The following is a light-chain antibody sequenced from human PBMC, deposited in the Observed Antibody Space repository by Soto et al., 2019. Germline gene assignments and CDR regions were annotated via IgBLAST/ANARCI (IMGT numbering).Light chain of an antibody. J-gene: IGKJ4*01. CDR3: HQYSASHT. Sequence: DIQMTQSPSTLSASVGDSIIITCRASQSISSWLAWYQQKPGKAPKLLIYKESSLDSGVPSRFSGSGSGTEFTLTISSLQPDDSATYFCHQYSASHTFGGGTKVEIK. CDR1: QSISSW. CDR2: KES. V-gene: IGKV1-5*03.